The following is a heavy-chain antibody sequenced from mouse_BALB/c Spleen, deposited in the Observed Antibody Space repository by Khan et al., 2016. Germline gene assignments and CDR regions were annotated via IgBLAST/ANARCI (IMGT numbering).Heavy chain of an antibody. J-gene: IGHJ2*01. D-gene: IGHD2-4*01. Sequence: EVQLQESGPGLVKPSQSLSLTCSVTGYSITSGYYWNWIRQFPENKMEWMGYMSYDGSSNYNPSLKNRISITRDTSKNQFFLKLNSVTTEDTATXYCASMITTGSFDYWGQGTTLTVSS. V-gene: IGHV3-6*02. CDR2: MSYDGSS. CDR1: GYSITSGYY. CDR3: ASMITTGSFDY.